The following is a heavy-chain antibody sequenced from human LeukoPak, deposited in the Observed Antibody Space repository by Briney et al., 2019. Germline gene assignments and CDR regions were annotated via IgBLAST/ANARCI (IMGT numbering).Heavy chain of an antibody. D-gene: IGHD3/OR15-3a*01. CDR2: INLNSRGT. CDR3: ARSTSDWLLQILDY. V-gene: IGHV1-2*02. CDR1: GYTFTDYY. J-gene: IGHJ4*02. Sequence: ASVKVSCKASGYTFTDYYMHWVRQAPGQGLEWMGWINLNSRGTNYAQKFQGRVTMTRDTSISTAYMELSSLTSDDTAVYYCARSTSDWLLQILDYWGQGTLVTVSS.